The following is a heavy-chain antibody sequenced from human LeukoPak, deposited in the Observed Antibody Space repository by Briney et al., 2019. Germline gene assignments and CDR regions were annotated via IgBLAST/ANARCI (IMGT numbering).Heavy chain of an antibody. CDR3: ARRPAYYYGMDV. V-gene: IGHV4-59*01. CDR2: IYYSGST. J-gene: IGHJ6*02. CDR1: GGSISSYY. Sequence: SETLSLTCTVSGGSISSYYWSWIQQPPGKGLEWIGYIYYSGSTNYNPSLKSRVTISVDTSKNQFSLKLSSVTAADTAVYYCARRPAYYYGMDVWGQGTTVTVSS.